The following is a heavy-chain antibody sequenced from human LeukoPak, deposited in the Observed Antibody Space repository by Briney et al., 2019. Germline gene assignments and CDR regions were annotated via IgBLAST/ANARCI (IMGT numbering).Heavy chain of an antibody. Sequence: GASVTVSCKASGYTFTSYGISWVRQAPGQGLEWMGWISAYNGNTNYAQKLQGRVTMTTDTSTSTAYMELRSLRSDDTAVYYCARDVLRFLEWPSYYFDYWGQGTLVTVSS. CDR3: ARDVLRFLEWPSYYFDY. V-gene: IGHV1-18*01. CDR1: GYTFTSYG. D-gene: IGHD3-3*01. CDR2: ISAYNGNT. J-gene: IGHJ4*02.